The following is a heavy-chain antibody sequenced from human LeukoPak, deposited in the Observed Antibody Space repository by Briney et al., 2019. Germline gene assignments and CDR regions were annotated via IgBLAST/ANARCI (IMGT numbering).Heavy chain of an antibody. CDR3: ARWAPALPRGPKSHMDV. Sequence: SETLSLTCAVYGGSFCGYYWSWIRQPPGKGLEWIGEINHSGSTNYNPSLKSRVTISVDTSKNQFSLKLSSVTAADTAVYYCARWAPALPRGPKSHMDVWGKGTTVTVSS. J-gene: IGHJ6*03. CDR2: INHSGST. V-gene: IGHV4-34*01. CDR1: GGSFCGYY.